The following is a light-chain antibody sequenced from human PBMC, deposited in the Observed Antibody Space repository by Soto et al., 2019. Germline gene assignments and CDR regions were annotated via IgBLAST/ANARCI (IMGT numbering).Light chain of an antibody. CDR1: SSSIRRNV. V-gene: IGLV1-44*01. CDR3: SGWDDSLNVVI. CDR2: SNS. J-gene: IGLJ2*01. Sequence: QSLLTQPPSASATPGQRVTISCSGTSSSIRRNVVNWYQHVPGTAPKLLIYSNSQRPSGVPDRFSGSKSGTSASLAISGLQSEDEADYYCSGWDDSLNVVIFGGGTKLTVL.